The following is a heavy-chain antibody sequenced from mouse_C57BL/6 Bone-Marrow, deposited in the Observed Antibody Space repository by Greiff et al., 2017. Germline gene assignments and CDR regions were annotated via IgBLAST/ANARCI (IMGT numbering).Heavy chain of an antibody. CDR3: ARRGYYYGSRTSYYYAMDY. CDR1: GYTFTSYW. V-gene: IGHV1-52*01. CDR2: IDPSDSET. D-gene: IGHD1-1*01. J-gene: IGHJ4*01. Sequence: QVQLQQPGAELVRPGSSVKLSCKASGYTFTSYWMHWVKQRPIQGLEWIGNIDPSDSETHYNQKFKDKATLTVDKSSSTAYMQLSSLTSEDSAVYYCARRGYYYGSRTSYYYAMDYWGQGTSVTVSS.